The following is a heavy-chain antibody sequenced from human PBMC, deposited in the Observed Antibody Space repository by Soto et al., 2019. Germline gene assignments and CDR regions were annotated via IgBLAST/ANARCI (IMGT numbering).Heavy chain of an antibody. CDR3: ATDGQITIFGVASAPYAMDV. J-gene: IGHJ6*02. Sequence: QVRLVQSGAEVKKPGSSVNLSCKASGGTFSNLAINWVRQAPGQGLEWMGGITPLLGAADYAQKFQGRVSLISDESTTTFYMELRSLKSDDTAMYYCATDGQITIFGVASAPYAMDVWSQGTTVTVSS. CDR2: ITPLLGAA. D-gene: IGHD3-3*01. V-gene: IGHV1-69*05. CDR1: GGTFSNLA.